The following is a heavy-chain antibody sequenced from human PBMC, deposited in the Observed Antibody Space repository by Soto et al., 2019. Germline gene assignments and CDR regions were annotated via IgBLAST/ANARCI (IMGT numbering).Heavy chain of an antibody. J-gene: IGHJ4*02. Sequence: QVHLVQSGAEVKKPGASVKVSCKASGYPFSSYGITWVRQAPGQGLEWMGWISGYNENTEYAQKLQGRVTMTTDTSTSTAYMGLRSLRSDDTAVFSCARDSHGDYDGYDFDGWGQGTRVTVSS. CDR2: ISGYNENT. V-gene: IGHV1-18*01. D-gene: IGHD4-17*01. CDR1: GYPFSSYG. CDR3: ARDSHGDYDGYDFDG.